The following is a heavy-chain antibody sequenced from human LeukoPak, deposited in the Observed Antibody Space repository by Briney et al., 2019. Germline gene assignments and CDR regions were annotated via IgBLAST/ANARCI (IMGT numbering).Heavy chain of an antibody. CDR1: GGSISSSSYY. V-gene: IGHV4-39*07. J-gene: IGHJ4*02. CDR3: ARLNVLAGIDY. Sequence: ASETLSLTCTVSGGSISSSSYYWGWIRQPPGKGLEWIGSIYYSGSTYYNPSLKSRVTISVDTSKNQFSLKLSSVTAADTAVYYCARLNVLAGIDYWGQGTLVTVSS. CDR2: IYYSGST. D-gene: IGHD2-8*01.